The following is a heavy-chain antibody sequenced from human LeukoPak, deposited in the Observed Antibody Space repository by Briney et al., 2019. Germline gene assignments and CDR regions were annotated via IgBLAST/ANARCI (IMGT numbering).Heavy chain of an antibody. D-gene: IGHD1-1*01. CDR1: GFTFSSYA. J-gene: IGHJ4*02. CDR3: AKETLAVQSFDY. CDR2: ISGSGGST. Sequence: GGSRRLSCAASGFTFSSYAMSWVRQAPGKGLEWVSTISGSGGSTYYADSVKGRFSISRDNSKNTLYLQMNSLRAEDTAVYYCAKETLAVQSFDYWGQGTLVTVSS. V-gene: IGHV3-23*01.